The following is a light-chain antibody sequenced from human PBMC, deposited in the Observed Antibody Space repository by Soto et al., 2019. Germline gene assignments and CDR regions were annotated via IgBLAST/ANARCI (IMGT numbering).Light chain of an antibody. J-gene: IGKJ4*01. CDR3: QRYSSGPIT. CDR1: QSVSSH. V-gene: IGKV3-15*01. CDR2: GAS. Sequence: EKVMTQSPATLSVSPGERATLSCRASQSVSSHLAWYQQKPGQAPRLLIYGASTRATGIPARFSGSGAATEFTLTISSLEYEESAVCYCQRYSSGPITFGGATKVEIK.